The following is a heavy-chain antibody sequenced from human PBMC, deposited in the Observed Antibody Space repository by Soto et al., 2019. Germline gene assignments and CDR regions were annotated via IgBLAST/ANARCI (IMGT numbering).Heavy chain of an antibody. CDR1: GGSISSYY. D-gene: IGHD3-22*01. V-gene: IGHV4-59*01. CDR3: ARERTYYYDSSGYLDY. J-gene: IGHJ4*02. CDR2: IYYSGST. Sequence: SETLSLTCTVSGGSISSYYWSWIRQPPGKGLEWIGYIYYSGSTNYNPSLESRVTISVDTSKNQFSLKLSSVTAADTAVYYCARERTYYYDSSGYLDYWGQGTLVTVSS.